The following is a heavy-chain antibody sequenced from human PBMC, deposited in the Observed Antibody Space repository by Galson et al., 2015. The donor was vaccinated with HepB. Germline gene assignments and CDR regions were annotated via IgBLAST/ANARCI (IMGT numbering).Heavy chain of an antibody. D-gene: IGHD6-19*01. CDR3: AGQSSPYSSGWYYYYYYGMDV. CDR2: IYYSGST. Sequence: TLSLTCPVSGGSISSYYWSWIRQPPGKGLEWIGYIYYSGSTNYNPSLKSRVTISVDTSKNQFSLKLSSVTAADTAVYYCAGQSSPYSSGWYYYYYYGMDVWGQGNPGHRLL. J-gene: IGHJ6*02. CDR1: GGSISSYY. V-gene: IGHV4-59*01.